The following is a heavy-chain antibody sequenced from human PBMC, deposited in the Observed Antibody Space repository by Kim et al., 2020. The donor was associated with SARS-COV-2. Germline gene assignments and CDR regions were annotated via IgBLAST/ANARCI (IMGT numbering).Heavy chain of an antibody. CDR2: INHSGST. J-gene: IGHJ6*02. CDR3: ARLVPAAMLYYYYGMDV. V-gene: IGHV4-34*01. Sequence: SETLSLTCAVYGGSFSGYYWSWIRQPPGKGLEWIGEINHSGSTNYNPSLKSRVTISVDTSKNQFSLKLSSVTAADMAVYYCARLVPAAMLYYYYGMDVWGQGTTVTVSS. D-gene: IGHD2-2*01. CDR1: GGSFSGYY.